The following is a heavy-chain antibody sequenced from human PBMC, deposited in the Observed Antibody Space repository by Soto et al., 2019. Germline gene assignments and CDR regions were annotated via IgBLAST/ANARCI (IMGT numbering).Heavy chain of an antibody. CDR2: IYYSGST. Sequence: SETLSLTCTVSGGSISSGGYYWSWIRQHPGKGLEWIGYIYYSGSTYYNPSLKSRVTISVDTSKNQFSLKLSSVTAADTAVYYCARDGYYGSGSLGYWGQGTLVTVSS. V-gene: IGHV4-31*03. D-gene: IGHD3-10*01. CDR3: ARDGYYGSGSLGY. CDR1: GGSISSGGYY. J-gene: IGHJ4*02.